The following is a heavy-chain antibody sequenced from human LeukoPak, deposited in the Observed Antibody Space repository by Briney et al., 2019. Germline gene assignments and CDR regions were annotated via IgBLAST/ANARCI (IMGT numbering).Heavy chain of an antibody. Sequence: PSETLSLTCTVSGGSITNYYWGWIRQPPGKGLEWIGSIYYSGSTYYNPSLKSRVTISVDTSKNQFSLKLSSVTAADTAVYYCARLQSPPTGSFDYWGQGTLVTVSS. CDR2: IYYSGST. D-gene: IGHD3-9*01. V-gene: IGHV4-39*01. J-gene: IGHJ4*02. CDR3: ARLQSPPTGSFDY. CDR1: GGSITNYY.